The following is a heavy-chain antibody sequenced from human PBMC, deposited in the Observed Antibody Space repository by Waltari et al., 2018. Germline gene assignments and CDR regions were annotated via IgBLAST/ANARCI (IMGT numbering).Heavy chain of an antibody. V-gene: IGHV4-61*09. CDR1: GGSITRGSNY. J-gene: IGHJ4*02. Sequence: QVQLQESGPGLVKPSQTLSLTYTVSGGSITRGSNYWSWIRQPAGKRLEWIGHIYATGTTHYNPSLNGRVTISIDPSKNQFSLTLSSVTAADTAVYYCARETAMISFGGSTTADYWGQGTRVTVSS. D-gene: IGHD3-16*01. CDR2: IYATGTT. CDR3: ARETAMISFGGSTTADY.